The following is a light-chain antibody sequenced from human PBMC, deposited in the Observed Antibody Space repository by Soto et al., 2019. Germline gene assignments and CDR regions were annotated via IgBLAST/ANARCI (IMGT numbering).Light chain of an antibody. V-gene: IGKV1-5*01. CDR2: DAS. CDR1: QSISVW. Sequence: DIQMTQSPSTLSASVGDRVTITCRASQSISVWLAWYQQKPGKAPDLLIYDASSLEGGVPSRFSGSGSGTEFTLTISSLQTDDFATYYCQQYDTYSYTFGQGTKLEIK. CDR3: QQYDTYSYT. J-gene: IGKJ2*01.